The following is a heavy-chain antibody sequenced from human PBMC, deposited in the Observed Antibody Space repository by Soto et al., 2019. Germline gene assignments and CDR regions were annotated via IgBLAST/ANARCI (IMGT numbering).Heavy chain of an antibody. D-gene: IGHD2-21*01. V-gene: IGHV4-39*01. Sequence: HLQLRESGPGLVKPSETLSLTCSVSGGSIDKSNYFWGWIRQPPGKGLEWIGSILYSGTTSYNSSLKSRVTISVDTSRNQFSLTLTSVTAADTAVYYCARLGWGDGDSDYWGQGTLVTVSS. J-gene: IGHJ4*02. CDR1: GGSIDKSNYF. CDR3: ARLGWGDGDSDY. CDR2: ILYSGTT.